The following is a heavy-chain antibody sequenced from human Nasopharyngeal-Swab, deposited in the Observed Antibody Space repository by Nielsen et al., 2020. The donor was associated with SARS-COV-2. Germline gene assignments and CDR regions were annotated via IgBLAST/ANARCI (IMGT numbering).Heavy chain of an antibody. CDR2: ITGSGGTT. Sequence: WIRQPPGKGLEWLSSITGSGGTTYYTDSVKGRFTISRDNSRNTLYLQMNSLRAEDTAIYCCAGGSSGYSYAFDIWGQGTMVTVSS. J-gene: IGHJ3*02. D-gene: IGHD3-22*01. V-gene: IGHV3-23*01. CDR3: AGGSSGYSYAFDI.